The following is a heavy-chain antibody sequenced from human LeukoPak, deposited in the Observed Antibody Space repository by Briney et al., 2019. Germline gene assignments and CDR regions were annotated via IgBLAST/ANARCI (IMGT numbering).Heavy chain of an antibody. D-gene: IGHD5-24*01. V-gene: IGHV1-2*06. J-gene: IGHJ5*02. CDR1: GGTFSSYA. Sequence: ASVKVSCKASGGTFSSYAISWVRQAPGQGLEWMGRINPNSGGTNYAQKFQGRVTMTRDTSISTAYMELSRLRSDDTAVYYCARGRGPADFDPWGQGTLVTVSS. CDR3: ARGRGPADFDP. CDR2: INPNSGGT.